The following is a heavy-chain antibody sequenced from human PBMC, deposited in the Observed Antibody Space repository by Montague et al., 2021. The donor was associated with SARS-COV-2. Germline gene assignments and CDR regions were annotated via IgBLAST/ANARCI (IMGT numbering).Heavy chain of an antibody. CDR1: TDSFSGYY. D-gene: IGHD3-3*01. V-gene: IGHV4-34*01. J-gene: IGHJ5*02. Sequence: SETLSLTCAVYTDSFSGYYWSWIRQSPGKGLEWIGEITHSGSTNHNPSLQSRVTISVDKSKKQVSLKLRSLTAADTAVYYCARGADYDLWSGALRYKWFGPWGQGTPVIVSS. CDR3: ARGADYDLWSGALRYKWFGP. CDR2: ITHSGST.